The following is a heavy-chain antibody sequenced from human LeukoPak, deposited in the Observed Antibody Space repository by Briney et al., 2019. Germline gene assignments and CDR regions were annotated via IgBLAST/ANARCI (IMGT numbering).Heavy chain of an antibody. CDR3: ARGYTARTYYYYYGMDV. CDR2: INHSGST. J-gene: IGHJ6*02. CDR1: GGSFSGYY. Sequence: NPSETLSLTCAVYGGSFSGYYWSWIRQPPGKGLEWIGEINHSGSTNYNPSLKSRVTISVDTSKNQFSLKLSSVTAADTAVYYCARGYTARTYYYYYGMDVWGQGTTVTVSS. V-gene: IGHV4-34*01. D-gene: IGHD5-18*01.